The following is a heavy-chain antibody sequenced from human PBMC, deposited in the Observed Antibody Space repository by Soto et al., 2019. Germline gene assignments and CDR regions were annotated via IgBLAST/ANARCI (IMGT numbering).Heavy chain of an antibody. CDR1: GGSFSGYY. D-gene: IGHD3-9*01. V-gene: IGHV4-34*01. J-gene: IGHJ3*02. CDR3: ARVLRYYHVVIDAFDI. Sequence: KPSETLSLTCAVYGGSFSGYYWSWIRQPPGKGLEWIGEINHSGSTNYNPSLKSRVTISVDTSKNQFSLKLSSVTAADTAVYYCARVLRYYHVVIDAFDIWGQGTMVTVS. CDR2: INHSGST.